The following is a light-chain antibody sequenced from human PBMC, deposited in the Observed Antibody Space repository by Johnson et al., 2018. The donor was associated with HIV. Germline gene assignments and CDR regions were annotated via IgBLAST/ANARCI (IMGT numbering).Light chain of an antibody. CDR3: GTWDSSLNAFV. J-gene: IGLJ1*01. CDR1: SSNVGSSF. CDR2: DND. Sequence: QAVLTQPPSVSAAPGQTVTISCSGSSSNVGSSFVSWYRQVPGTAPKLLIYDNDKRPSGIPDRFSGSKSGTSATLGITGLQTGDEADYYCGTWDSSLNAFVFGAWTRVTVL. V-gene: IGLV1-51*01.